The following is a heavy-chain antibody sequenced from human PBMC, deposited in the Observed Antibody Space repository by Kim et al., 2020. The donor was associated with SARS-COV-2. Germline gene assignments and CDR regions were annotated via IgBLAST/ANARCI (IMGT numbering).Heavy chain of an antibody. CDR3: ARVERLLWFGELLYPQYYYGRDV. D-gene: IGHD3-10*01. Sequence: GGSLRLSCAASGFTFSSYSMNWVRQAPGKGLEWVSSISSSSSYIYYADSVKGRFTISRDNAKNSLYLQMNSLRAEDTAVYYCARVERLLWFGELLYPQYYYGRDVWGQGTTVTVSS. J-gene: IGHJ6*02. V-gene: IGHV3-21*01. CDR1: GFTFSSYS. CDR2: ISSSSSYI.